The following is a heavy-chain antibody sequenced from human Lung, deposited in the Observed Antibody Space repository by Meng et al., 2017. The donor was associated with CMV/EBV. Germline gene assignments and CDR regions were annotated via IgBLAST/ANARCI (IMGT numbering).Heavy chain of an antibody. V-gene: IGHV3-21*06. Sequence: GESLKISCVVSGLNFRTYGMTWVRQASGKGLEFVSHINAESTNKGYADAVKGRFTTSRDIAGSSVFLQMNNLRVEDAAVYYCTTDPEGDYDFDFWGQGTLVTVSS. J-gene: IGHJ4*02. CDR2: INAESTNK. CDR1: GLNFRTYG. CDR3: TTDPEGDYDFDF. D-gene: IGHD4-17*01.